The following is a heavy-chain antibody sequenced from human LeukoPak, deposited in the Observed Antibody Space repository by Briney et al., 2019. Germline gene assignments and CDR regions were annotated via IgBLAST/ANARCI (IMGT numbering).Heavy chain of an antibody. CDR1: GGSISSSNW. J-gene: IGHJ3*02. CDR3: ASRGFDSSVSDAFDI. CDR2: IYHSGST. Sequence: SETLSLTCAVSGGSISSSNWWSWVRQPPGKGLEWIGEIYHSGSTNYNPSLKSRVTISVDKSKNQFSLKLSSVTAADTAVYYCASRGFDSSVSDAFDIWGQGTMVTVSS. V-gene: IGHV4-4*02. D-gene: IGHD3-22*01.